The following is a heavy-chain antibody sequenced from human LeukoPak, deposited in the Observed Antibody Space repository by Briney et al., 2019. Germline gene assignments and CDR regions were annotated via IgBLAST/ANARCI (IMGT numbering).Heavy chain of an antibody. CDR2: IWYDGSNK. V-gene: IGHV3-33*01. D-gene: IGHD3-10*01. Sequence: GSLRLSCAASGFTFSSYGMHWVRQAPGKGLEWAAVIWYDGSNKYYADPVKGRFTISRDNSKNTLYLQMNGLRAEDTAVYYCARGLLFGDYWGQGTLVTVSS. J-gene: IGHJ4*02. CDR1: GFTFSSYG. CDR3: ARGLLFGDY.